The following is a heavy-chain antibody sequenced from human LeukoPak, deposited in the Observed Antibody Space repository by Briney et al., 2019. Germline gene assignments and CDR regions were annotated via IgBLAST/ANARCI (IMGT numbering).Heavy chain of an antibody. Sequence: SETLSLTCAVYGGSFSGYYWSWIRQPPGKGLEWIGEINHSGSTNYNPSLKSRVTISVDTSKNQFSLKLSSVTAADTAVYYCARWARACSSTSCYTGYYYYYMDVWGKGTTVTVSS. D-gene: IGHD2-2*02. CDR1: GGSFSGYY. J-gene: IGHJ6*03. CDR2: INHSGST. V-gene: IGHV4-34*01. CDR3: ARWARACSSTSCYTGYYYYYMDV.